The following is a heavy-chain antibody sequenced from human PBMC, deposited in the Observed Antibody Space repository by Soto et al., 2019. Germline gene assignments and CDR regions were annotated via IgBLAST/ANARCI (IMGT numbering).Heavy chain of an antibody. CDR1: GYTFTTYD. V-gene: IGHV1-8*01. J-gene: IGHJ5*02. CDR2: MNPNTGNT. Sequence: QVQLVQSGAEVKRPGASVKVSCKASGYTFTTYDINWVRQATGQGLEWMGWMNPNTGNTAYAQKSQGGVTMTRKTSIRTAYTELSGLTSEDTAVYYGARGTQNSRFDPWGQGTLVTVSS. CDR3: ARGTQNSRFDP.